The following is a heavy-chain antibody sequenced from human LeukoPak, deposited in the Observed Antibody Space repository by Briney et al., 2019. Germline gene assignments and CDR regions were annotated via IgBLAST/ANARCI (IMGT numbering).Heavy chain of an antibody. V-gene: IGHV4-34*01. CDR1: GGSFSDYY. CDR2: INHSGST. CDR3: ARERYYGRRTFDY. J-gene: IGHJ4*02. Sequence: SETLSLTCAVNGGSFSDYYWSWIRQPPGKGLEWIGEINHSGSTNYNPSLKSRVTISVDTSKNQFSLKLSSVTAADTAVYYCARERYYGRRTFDYWGQGTLVTVSS. D-gene: IGHD2-21*01.